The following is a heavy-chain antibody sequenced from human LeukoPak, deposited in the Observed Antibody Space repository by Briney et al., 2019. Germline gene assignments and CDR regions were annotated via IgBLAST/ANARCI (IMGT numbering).Heavy chain of an antibody. CDR2: ISGSGSST. CDR3: AKAEGSYKTLTDY. CDR1: GFTFTICA. Sequence: GGSLRFSCAASGFTFTICAMNWVRQAPGKGLDWVSGISGSGSSTYYADSVKGRFTISRDSSKNTVYLQMSSLRAEDTAVYYCAKAEGSYKTLTDYWGQGTLVTVSS. J-gene: IGHJ4*02. D-gene: IGHD3-10*01. V-gene: IGHV3-23*01.